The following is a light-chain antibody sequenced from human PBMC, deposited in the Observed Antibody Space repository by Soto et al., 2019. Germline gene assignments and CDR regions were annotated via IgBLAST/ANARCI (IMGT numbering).Light chain of an antibody. V-gene: IGKV3-11*01. Sequence: EIVLTQSPATLSSSPGERATLSCRASQTVNSRLAWYQHKPGQAPRLLIYHTSNRATGIPARFSGSGSGTEFTLTITSVQSADFAVYYCQHHNNWPRTFGQGTKVDIK. CDR3: QHHNNWPRT. CDR2: HTS. CDR1: QTVNSR. J-gene: IGKJ1*01.